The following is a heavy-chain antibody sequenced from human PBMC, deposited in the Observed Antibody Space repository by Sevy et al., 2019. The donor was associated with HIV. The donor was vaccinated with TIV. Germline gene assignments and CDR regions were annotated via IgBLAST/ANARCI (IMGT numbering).Heavy chain of an antibody. Sequence: GGSLRLSCAASGFTFSSYAMSWVRQAPGKGLEWVSAISGSGGSTYYADSVKGRFTISRDNSKITLYLQMKSLRVEDTAVYYCAKAGLQVVWLPFDYWGQGTLVTVSS. CDR2: ISGSGGST. D-gene: IGHD3-3*01. J-gene: IGHJ4*02. CDR1: GFTFSSYA. CDR3: AKAGLQVVWLPFDY. V-gene: IGHV3-23*01.